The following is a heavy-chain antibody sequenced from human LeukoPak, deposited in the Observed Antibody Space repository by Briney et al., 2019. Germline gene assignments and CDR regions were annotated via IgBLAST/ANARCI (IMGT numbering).Heavy chain of an antibody. Sequence: SETLSLTCTISGDSISSYYWNWIRQPPGKGLEWIGYIYYSGSPNYNPSLKSRVTISVDTSKNQFSLKLSSVTAADTAVYYCARTLSVVITEFDPWGQGTLVTVSS. CDR1: GDSISSYY. D-gene: IGHD3-22*01. CDR3: ARTLSVVITEFDP. J-gene: IGHJ5*02. V-gene: IGHV4-59*01. CDR2: IYYSGSP.